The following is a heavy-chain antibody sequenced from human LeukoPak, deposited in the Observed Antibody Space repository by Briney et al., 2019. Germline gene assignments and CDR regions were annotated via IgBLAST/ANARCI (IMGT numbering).Heavy chain of an antibody. CDR1: GFTFSSYS. CDR3: ARDQDYAFDI. Sequence: GGSLRLSCAASGFTFSSYSMNWVRQPPGKGLEWVSYISSSSTYIYYADSVKGRFTISRDNAKNSLYLQMNGLRAEDTAVYYCARDQDYAFDIWGQGTMVTVSS. V-gene: IGHV3-21*05. D-gene: IGHD2-15*01. J-gene: IGHJ3*02. CDR2: ISSSSTYI.